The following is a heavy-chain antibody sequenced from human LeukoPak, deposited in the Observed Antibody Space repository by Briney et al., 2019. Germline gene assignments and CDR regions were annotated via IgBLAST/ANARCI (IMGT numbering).Heavy chain of an antibody. J-gene: IGHJ3*02. Sequence: SVKVSCKDSGGTFSSYAISWVRQAPGQGLEWMGGIIPIFGTANYAHKYQGRVTITTDESTTTAYMELSSLRSEDTAVYYCASRTAYYYDSSGFDIWGQGTIVTVSS. CDR2: IIPIFGTA. CDR1: GGTFSSYA. D-gene: IGHD3-22*01. CDR3: ASRTAYYYDSSGFDI. V-gene: IGHV1-69*05.